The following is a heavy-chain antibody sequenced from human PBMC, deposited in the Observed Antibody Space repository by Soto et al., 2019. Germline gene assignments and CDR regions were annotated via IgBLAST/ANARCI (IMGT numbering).Heavy chain of an antibody. CDR3: ARVCYSGWCSEGYDY. D-gene: IGHD6-19*01. CDR2: INAGNGNT. J-gene: IGHJ4*02. CDR1: GYTFTSYA. Sequence: GASVKVSCKASGYTFTSYAMHWVRQAPGQRLEWMGWINAGNGNTKYSQKFQGRVTITRDTSASTAYMELSSLRSEDTAVYYCARVCYSGWCSEGYDYWGQGTLVTVSS. V-gene: IGHV1-3*01.